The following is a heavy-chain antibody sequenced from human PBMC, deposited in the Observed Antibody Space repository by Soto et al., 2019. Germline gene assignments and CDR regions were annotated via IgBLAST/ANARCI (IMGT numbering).Heavy chain of an antibody. Sequence: EVQLVESGGGLVQPGGSLRLSCAASGFTFSSHWMHWVRQGPGKGLVWVSHINTDGSRTDYADSVKGRFTITRDNAKNTLYLQMNSLRAEDTALYYCRRDRGYSASDIWGQGTMVTVSS. D-gene: IGHD3-10*01. J-gene: IGHJ3*02. CDR2: INTDGSRT. CDR3: RRDRGYSASDI. V-gene: IGHV3-74*01. CDR1: GFTFSSHW.